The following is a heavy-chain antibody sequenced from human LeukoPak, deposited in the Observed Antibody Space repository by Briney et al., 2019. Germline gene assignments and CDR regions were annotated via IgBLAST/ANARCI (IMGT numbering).Heavy chain of an antibody. V-gene: IGHV1-8*01. Sequence: ASVKVSCKASGYTFTTYDITWVRQATGQGLEWMGWMNPNSGDTAYAQKFQGRVAMTRDTSISTAYMELSSLRSEDTAVYYCARCSIYDYVWGSYRFLNWFDPWGQGTLVTVSS. CDR2: MNPNSGDT. CDR1: GYTFTTYD. CDR3: ARCSIYDYVWGSYRFLNWFDP. D-gene: IGHD3-16*02. J-gene: IGHJ5*02.